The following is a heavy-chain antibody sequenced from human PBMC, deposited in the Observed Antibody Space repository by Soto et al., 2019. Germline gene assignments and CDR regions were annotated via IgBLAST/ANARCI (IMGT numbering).Heavy chain of an antibody. V-gene: IGHV1-8*01. J-gene: IGHJ6*02. Sequence: ASVKVSCKASGYTFTSYDINWVRQATGQGLEWMGWMNPNSGNTGYAQKFQGRVTMTRNTSISTAYMELSSPRSEDTAVYYCARGQVYDFWSGYHYYYGMDVWGQGTTVTVSS. CDR1: GYTFTSYD. CDR3: ARGQVYDFWSGYHYYYGMDV. CDR2: MNPNSGNT. D-gene: IGHD3-3*01.